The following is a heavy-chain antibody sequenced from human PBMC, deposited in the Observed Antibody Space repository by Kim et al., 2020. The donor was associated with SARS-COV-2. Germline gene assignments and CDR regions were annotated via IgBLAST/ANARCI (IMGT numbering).Heavy chain of an antibody. J-gene: IGHJ3*01. D-gene: IGHD2-15*01. CDR3: ARSAILGLPSRHFDH. Sequence: ASVKVSCKASGYTFSTYAIHWVRQAPGQRPEWMGWINAGKDNTKYSQKLQDRVTFTWDTSASTAFMELSSLTSDDTAVYYCARSAILGLPSRHFDHWGQGTLVTVSS. CDR2: INAGKDNT. CDR1: GYTFSTYA. V-gene: IGHV1-3*01.